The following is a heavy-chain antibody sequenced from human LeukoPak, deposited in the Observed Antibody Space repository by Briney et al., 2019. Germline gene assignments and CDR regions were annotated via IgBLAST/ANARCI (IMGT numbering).Heavy chain of an antibody. J-gene: IGHJ4*02. CDR2: IKSKTDGGTT. Sequence: PGGSLRLSCAASGFTFSNAWMSWVRQAPGKGLEWVGRIKSKTDGGTTDYAAPVKGRFTISRDDSKNTLYLQMNSLRAEDTAVYYCARARYDSSGYYPILDYWGQGTLVTVSS. D-gene: IGHD3-22*01. CDR3: ARARYDSSGYYPILDY. CDR1: GFTFSNAW. V-gene: IGHV3-15*01.